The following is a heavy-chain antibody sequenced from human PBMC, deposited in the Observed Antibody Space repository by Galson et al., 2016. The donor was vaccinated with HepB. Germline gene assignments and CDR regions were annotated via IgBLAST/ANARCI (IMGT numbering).Heavy chain of an antibody. D-gene: IGHD2-15*01. J-gene: IGHJ2*01. CDR1: GFTFSTYW. CDR3: VRILCSGHCDNADWTFEP. CDR2: INSDDTMT. Sequence: SLRLSCAASGFTFSTYWMHWVRQAPGKGLVWVSRINSDDTMTSYADSVKGRFTISRDNAKDTLYLQMNSLGAEDTAVYYCVRILCSGHCDNADWTFEPWGRGTLVAVSS. V-gene: IGHV3-74*01.